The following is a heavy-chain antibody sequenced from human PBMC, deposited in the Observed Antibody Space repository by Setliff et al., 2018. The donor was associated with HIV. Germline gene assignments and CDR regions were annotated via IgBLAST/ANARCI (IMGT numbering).Heavy chain of an antibody. Sequence: PSETLSLTCAVYGGSFSGHYWSWIRQPPGKGLEWIGEINHSGSTNYNPFLKSRVTISVDTSKNQFSLKLNSVTTADTAVYYCARSRTSSGYYGVTGYGMDVWGQGTTVTVSS. CDR2: INHSGST. CDR3: ARSRTSSGYYGVTGYGMDV. V-gene: IGHV4-34*01. CDR1: GGSFSGHY. D-gene: IGHD3-22*01. J-gene: IGHJ6*02.